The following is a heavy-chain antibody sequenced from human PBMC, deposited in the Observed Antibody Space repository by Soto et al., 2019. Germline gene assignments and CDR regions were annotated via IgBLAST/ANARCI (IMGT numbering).Heavy chain of an antibody. Sequence: ASETLSLTCAVYGGSFSGYYWSWIRQPPGKGLEWIGEINHSGSTNYNPSLKSRVTISVDTSKNQFSLKLSSVTAADTAVYYCARVKSIAARYPDYWGQGTLVTVSS. CDR2: INHSGST. CDR1: GGSFSGYY. J-gene: IGHJ4*02. V-gene: IGHV4-34*01. D-gene: IGHD6-6*01. CDR3: ARVKSIAARYPDY.